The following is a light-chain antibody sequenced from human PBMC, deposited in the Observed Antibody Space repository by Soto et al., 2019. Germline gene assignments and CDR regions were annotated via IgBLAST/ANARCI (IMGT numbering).Light chain of an antibody. J-gene: IGLJ1*01. CDR1: SSDIGGYYY. Sequence: QSAVTQPASVSGSTGQSITFSCTGTSSDIGGYYYVSWYQHHPGKAPKLLIYQVTNRPSRVSNRFSGSKSGNTASLTISGLQADDEADYYCTSYSSSDIFYVFGTGTKVTVL. V-gene: IGLV2-14*01. CDR3: TSYSSSDIFYV. CDR2: QVT.